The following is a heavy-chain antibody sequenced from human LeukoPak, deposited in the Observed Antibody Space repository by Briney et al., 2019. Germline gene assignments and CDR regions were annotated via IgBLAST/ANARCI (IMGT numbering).Heavy chain of an antibody. CDR2: IYYSGNT. Sequence: SETLSLTCTVSGGSISRSSYYWGWIRQPPGKGLEWIGSIYYSGNTYYNPSLKSRVTTSVDTSKNQFSLKLNSVTAADTAVYYCARHPSTIFGVVRQTVWFDPWGQGTLVTVSS. CDR1: GGSISRSSYY. V-gene: IGHV4-39*01. D-gene: IGHD3-3*01. J-gene: IGHJ5*02. CDR3: ARHPSTIFGVVRQTVWFDP.